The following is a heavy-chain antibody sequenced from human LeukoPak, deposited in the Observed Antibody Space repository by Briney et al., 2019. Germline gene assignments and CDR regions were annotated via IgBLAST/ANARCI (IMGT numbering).Heavy chain of an antibody. CDR1: GFTFSTAE. D-gene: IGHD1-1*01. J-gene: IGHJ3*02. CDR3: AREDTTDAFDI. CDR2: ITYDGRST. V-gene: IGHV3-48*03. Sequence: GGSLRLSCAASGFTFSTAEMSWVRQAPGKGLEWIAYITYDGRSTQYANSVKGRLTISRDNAKNSLYLQLNSLRGEDTAIYYCAREDTTDAFDIWGQGTMVTVSS.